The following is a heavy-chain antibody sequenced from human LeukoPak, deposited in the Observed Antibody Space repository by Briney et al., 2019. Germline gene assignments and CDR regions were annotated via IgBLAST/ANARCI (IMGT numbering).Heavy chain of an antibody. CDR3: ARDGTTHWFGGPQVDV. V-gene: IGHV3-33*01. CDR1: GFTFSNYG. Sequence: PGGSLRLSCAASGFTFSNYGMNWVRQAPGKGLEWVALIWHDGSNKYHGDSVKGRFTISRDNSNNTLYLQMNSLRAEDTAVYYCARDGTTHWFGGPQVDVWGRGTTVTVSS. J-gene: IGHJ6*02. D-gene: IGHD3-10*01. CDR2: IWHDGSNK.